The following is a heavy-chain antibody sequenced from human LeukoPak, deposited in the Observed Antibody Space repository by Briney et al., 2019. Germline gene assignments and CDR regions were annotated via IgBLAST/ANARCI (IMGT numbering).Heavy chain of an antibody. CDR2: IWYDGSNK. D-gene: IGHD2-2*01. V-gene: IGHV3-33*01. CDR3: ARDFLLSPGSIDI. Sequence: GRSLRLSCAASGFTFSSYGMHWVRQAPGKGLEWVAVIWYDGSNKYYADSVKGRFTISRDNSKNTLYLQMNSLRAEDTAVYYCARDFLLSPGSIDIWAKGQWSPSLQ. CDR1: GFTFSSYG. J-gene: IGHJ3*02.